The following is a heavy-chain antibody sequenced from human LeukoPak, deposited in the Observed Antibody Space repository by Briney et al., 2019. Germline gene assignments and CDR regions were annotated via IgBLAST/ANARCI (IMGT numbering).Heavy chain of an antibody. V-gene: IGHV3-23*01. CDR3: ATVVMGATTGYY. Sequence: PGGSLRLSCAASGFTFSSYAMSWVRQAPGKGLEWVSLISDSGAVTYYADSVKGRFTISRDNSKNTLYLQMNSLRAEDTAVYYCATVVMGATTGYYWGQGTLVTVSS. D-gene: IGHD1-26*01. CDR1: GFTFSSYA. J-gene: IGHJ4*02. CDR2: ISDSGAVT.